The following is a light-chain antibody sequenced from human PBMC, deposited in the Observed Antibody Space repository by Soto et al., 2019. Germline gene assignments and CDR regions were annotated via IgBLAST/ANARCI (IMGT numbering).Light chain of an antibody. V-gene: IGLV2-14*01. CDR1: SSDVGGYNY. Sequence: QSDLTQPASVSGSPGQSITISCTGTSSDVGGYNYVSWYQQHPGKAPKLMIYDVSNRPSGVSNRFSGSKSGNTASLTISGLQAEDEADYYCSSYTSSSTLVFVGGTKLTAL. CDR3: SSYTSSSTLV. J-gene: IGLJ2*01. CDR2: DVS.